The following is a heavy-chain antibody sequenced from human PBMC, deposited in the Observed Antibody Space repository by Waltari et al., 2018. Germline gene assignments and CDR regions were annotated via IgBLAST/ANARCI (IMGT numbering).Heavy chain of an antibody. CDR3: ARAFYIAVAGRDAFDI. CDR2: IYSGGST. J-gene: IGHJ3*02. CDR1: GVAGSSNY. D-gene: IGHD6-19*01. V-gene: IGHV3-66*02. Sequence: VQLVESGGGLAQPGGSLRLSGAASGVAGSSNYMRGVREAPGQGLEWVSVIYSGGSTYYADSVKGRFTISRDNSKNTLYLQMNSLRAEDTAVYYCARAFYIAVAGRDAFDIWGRGTMVTVSS.